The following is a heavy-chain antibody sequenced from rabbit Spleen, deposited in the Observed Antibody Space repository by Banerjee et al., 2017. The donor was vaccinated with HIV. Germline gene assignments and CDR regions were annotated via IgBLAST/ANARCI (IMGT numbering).Heavy chain of an antibody. CDR3: ARDTSSSFSSYGMDL. D-gene: IGHD1-1*01. Sequence: QEQLEESGGGLVKPEGSLTLTCKASGFSFSSNDYMCWVRQAPGKGLEWISCIAGDSSGFTYSATWAKGRFTCSKTSSTTVTLQMTSLTVADTATYFCARDTSSSFSSYGMDLWGQGTLVTVS. CDR1: GFSFSSNDY. J-gene: IGHJ6*01. CDR2: IAGDSSGFT. V-gene: IGHV1S45*01.